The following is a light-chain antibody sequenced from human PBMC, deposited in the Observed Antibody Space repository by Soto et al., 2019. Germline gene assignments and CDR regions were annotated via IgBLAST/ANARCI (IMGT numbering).Light chain of an antibody. V-gene: IGKV2-30*02. CDR1: QRLVHSDGIAY. CDR3: IQGTHWPIT. J-gene: IGKJ5*01. CDR2: KVS. Sequence: DVVMTQSPLSLPVTLGQPASISCRSNQRLVHSDGIAYFSWFQQRPGRSPRRLIYKVSNRDSGVPARFSGSGSDTDFALKISRVEAEDVGVSYCIQGTHWPITFGQGTRLEIK.